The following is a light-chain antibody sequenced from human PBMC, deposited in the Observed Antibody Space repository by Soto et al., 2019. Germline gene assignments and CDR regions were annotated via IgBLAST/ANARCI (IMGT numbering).Light chain of an antibody. Sequence: DIQLTQSPSFLSASVGDRVTITCRASQGISSHLAWYQQKPGKAPNLLIYAASTLQSGVPSRFSGSGSGTEFTLTISSLQPEDFVTYYCQQLNSYPITVGQGTRLEIK. V-gene: IGKV1-9*01. J-gene: IGKJ5*01. CDR2: AAS. CDR1: QGISSH. CDR3: QQLNSYPIT.